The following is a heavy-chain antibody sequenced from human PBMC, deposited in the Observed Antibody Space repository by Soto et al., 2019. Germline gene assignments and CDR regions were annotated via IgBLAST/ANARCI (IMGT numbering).Heavy chain of an antibody. CDR3: AREVRAAGLYYFDY. D-gene: IGHD6-13*01. J-gene: IGHJ4*02. V-gene: IGHV6-1*01. Sequence: SQTLSLTCAISGDSVSSNSAAWNWIRQSPSRGLEWLGRTYYRSKWYNDYAVSVKSRITINPDTSKNQFSLQLNSVTPEDTAVNFCAREVRAAGLYYFDYWGQGTLVTVSS. CDR2: TYYRSKWYN. CDR1: GDSVSSNSAA.